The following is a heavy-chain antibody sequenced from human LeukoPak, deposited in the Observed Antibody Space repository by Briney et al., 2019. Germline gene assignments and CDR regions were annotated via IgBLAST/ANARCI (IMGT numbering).Heavy chain of an antibody. V-gene: IGHV5-51*01. CDR1: GYDFSTYW. D-gene: IGHD5-24*01. J-gene: IGHJ4*02. Sequence: GESLKISCKGLGYDFSTYWNAWVRQRPGKGLEWMGIIYPGGSETRYDPSFQGQVTISADRSTSTAYLQWSSLRASDTAMYYCARASRDGYNQNFDHWGQGTLVTISS. CDR2: IYPGGSET. CDR3: ARASRDGYNQNFDH.